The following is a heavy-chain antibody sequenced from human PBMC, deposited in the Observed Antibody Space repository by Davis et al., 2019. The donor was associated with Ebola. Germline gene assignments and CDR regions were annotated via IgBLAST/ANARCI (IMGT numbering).Heavy chain of an antibody. J-gene: IGHJ4*02. CDR3: ARLTTYDNLWSQADY. CDR1: GYSFTSYG. Sequence: ASVKVSCKASGYSFTSYGFIWVQQAPGQGLEWMGWISAYNGKTNYVQSLQDRVTMTTDASTTTAFMELRSLRSDDTAVYYCARLTTYDNLWSQADYWGQGTLVTVSS. V-gene: IGHV1-18*04. CDR2: ISAYNGKT. D-gene: IGHD1-14*01.